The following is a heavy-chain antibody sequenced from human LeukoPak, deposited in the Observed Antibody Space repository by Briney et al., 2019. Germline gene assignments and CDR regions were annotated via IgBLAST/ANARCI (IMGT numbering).Heavy chain of an antibody. D-gene: IGHD2-21*02. Sequence: SETLSLTCTVSGGSISSGDYYWSWIRQPPGKGLEWIGYIYYRGSTCYNPSLKSRVTISVDTSKNQFSLNLSSVTAADTAVYYCARRAVVTNDAFDIWGQGTMVTVSS. CDR3: ARRAVVTNDAFDI. CDR2: IYYRGST. J-gene: IGHJ3*02. CDR1: GGSISSGDYY. V-gene: IGHV4-30-4*01.